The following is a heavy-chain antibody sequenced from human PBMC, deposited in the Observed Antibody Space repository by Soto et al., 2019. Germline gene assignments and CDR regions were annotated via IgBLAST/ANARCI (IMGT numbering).Heavy chain of an antibody. CDR2: INHSGTT. J-gene: IGHJ4*02. V-gene: IGHV4-34*01. D-gene: IGHD3-10*01. CDR1: VESFIGYY. CDR3: ARGVVRRVIIQYTSFFDY. Sequence: SETLSLTCAFYVESFIGYYWSWIRQAPGSWLEWIGEINHSGTTNYNTSLKSRVTISVDTSKNQFSLKLSSVTAADTAVYYCARGVVRRVIIQYTSFFDYWGQGTPVTVSS.